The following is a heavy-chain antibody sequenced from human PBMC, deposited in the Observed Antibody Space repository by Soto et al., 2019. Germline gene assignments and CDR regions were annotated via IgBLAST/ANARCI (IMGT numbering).Heavy chain of an antibody. J-gene: IGHJ4*02. V-gene: IGHV3-23*01. CDR1: GFTFSSYA. CDR3: ARRSSGWYFDY. Sequence: EVQLLESGGGLVQPGGSLRLSCAASGFTFSSYAMNWVRRAPGRGLEWVSVISGSGGRTYYADSVKGRFTISRDNSKNTLYLQMNSLRAEDTAVYYCARRSSGWYFDYWGQGTLATVSS. D-gene: IGHD6-19*01. CDR2: ISGSGGRT.